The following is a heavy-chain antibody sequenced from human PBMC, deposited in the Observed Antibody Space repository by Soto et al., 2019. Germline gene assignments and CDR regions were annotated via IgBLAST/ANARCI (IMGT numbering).Heavy chain of an antibody. CDR1: SIY. D-gene: IGHD1-1*01. CDR2: LSDRGTS. Sequence: SIYMSWVRQAPGKGLEWVSTLSDRGTSHYADSVTGRFSVSRDNSKDTLYLQMNSLRAEDTAVYYCAKLRYRFDYWGQGTLVTVSS. CDR3: AKLRYRFDY. V-gene: IGHV3-53*01. J-gene: IGHJ4*02.